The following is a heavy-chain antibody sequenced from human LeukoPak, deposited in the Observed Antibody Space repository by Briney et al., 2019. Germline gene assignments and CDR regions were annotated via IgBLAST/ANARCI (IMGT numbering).Heavy chain of an antibody. CDR1: GGSISSSSYY. Sequence: SETLSLTCTVSGGSISSSSYYWGWIRQPPGKGLEWIGSLYYSGSTYYNPSLKSRVTISVDTSKNQFPLKLSSVTAADTAVYYCASIAVAGTWVDYWGQGTPVTVSS. V-gene: IGHV4-39*01. CDR2: LYYSGST. J-gene: IGHJ4*02. CDR3: ASIAVAGTWVDY. D-gene: IGHD6-19*01.